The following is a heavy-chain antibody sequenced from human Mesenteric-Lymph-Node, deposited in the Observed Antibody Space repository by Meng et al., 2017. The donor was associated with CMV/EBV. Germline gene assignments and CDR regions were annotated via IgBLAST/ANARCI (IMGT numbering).Heavy chain of an antibody. CDR2: ISSSSSYI. CDR1: GFTFSSYS. Sequence: GGSLRLSCAASGFTFSSYSMNWVRQAPGKGLEWVSSISSSSSYIYYADSVKGRFTISRDNAKNSLYLQMNSLRAEDTAVYYCARGRVNYYYGMDVWGQGTTVTVSS. CDR3: ARGRVNYYYGMDV. J-gene: IGHJ6*02. V-gene: IGHV3-21*01.